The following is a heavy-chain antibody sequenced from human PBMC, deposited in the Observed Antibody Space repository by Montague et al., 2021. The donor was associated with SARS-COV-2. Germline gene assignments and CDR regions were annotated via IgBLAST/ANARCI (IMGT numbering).Heavy chain of an antibody. CDR3: ARDSRIVGATGGMDV. D-gene: IGHD1-26*01. CDR1: EFTFSSYW. CDR2: IKPDGGEK. V-gene: IGHV3-7*03. Sequence: SLRLSCAASEFTFSSYWMSWVRQTPGKGLEWVANIKPDGGEKHYLDSVXGRFTISRDNAKNSLNLRMDSLRAEDTALYYCARDSRIVGATGGMDVWGQGTTVIVSS. J-gene: IGHJ6*02.